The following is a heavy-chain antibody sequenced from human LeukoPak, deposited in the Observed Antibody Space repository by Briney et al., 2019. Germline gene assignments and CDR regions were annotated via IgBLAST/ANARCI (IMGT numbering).Heavy chain of an antibody. CDR3: AKDLDYDFWSEDAFDI. V-gene: IGHV3-23*01. J-gene: IGHJ3*02. Sequence: PGGSLRLSCAASGFTFSSYAMSWVRQAPGKGLEWVSAISGSGGSTYYADSVKGRFTISRDNSKNTLYLQMNSLRAEDTAVYYCAKDLDYDFWSEDAFDIWGQGTMVTVSS. D-gene: IGHD3-3*01. CDR1: GFTFSSYA. CDR2: ISGSGGST.